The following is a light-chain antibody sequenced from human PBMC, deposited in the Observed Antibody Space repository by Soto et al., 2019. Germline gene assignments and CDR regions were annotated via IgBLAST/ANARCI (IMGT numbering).Light chain of an antibody. Sequence: EIVLTQSPGTLSLSPGERATLSCRASQSVSTSSLAWYQQKPGQAPRLLIYGASSRATGIPDRFSGSGSGTDFTLIISRLEPEDFAVYYCQQYGSSPVTFGQGTKVEIK. CDR3: QQYGSSPVT. CDR1: QSVSTSS. J-gene: IGKJ1*01. CDR2: GAS. V-gene: IGKV3-20*01.